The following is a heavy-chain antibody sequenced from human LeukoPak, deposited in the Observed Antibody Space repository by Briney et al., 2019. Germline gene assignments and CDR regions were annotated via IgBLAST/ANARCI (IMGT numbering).Heavy chain of an antibody. D-gene: IGHD5-18*01. V-gene: IGHV3-7*01. Sequence: GGSLRLSCAASGFTFSDYWMTWVRQAPGKGPEWVANIKQDGSEKYYVDSVRGRFTISRDNAKNSLYLQMNSLRAEDTAVYYCAGGEYSSNWFDPWGQGTLVTVSS. CDR2: IKQDGSEK. J-gene: IGHJ5*02. CDR1: GFTFSDYW. CDR3: AGGEYSSNWFDP.